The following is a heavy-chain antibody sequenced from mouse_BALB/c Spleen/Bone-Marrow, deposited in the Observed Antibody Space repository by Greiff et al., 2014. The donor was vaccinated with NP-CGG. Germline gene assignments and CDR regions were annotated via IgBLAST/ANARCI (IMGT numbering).Heavy chain of an antibody. CDR3: ASPYGNYDAMDY. CDR1: GYTFTSYW. Sequence: LQESGAELARPGASVKLSCKASGYTFTSYWMQWVKQGPGQGLEWIGAIYPGDGDTRYTQKFRGKATLTADKSSNTAYMQLSSLTSEDSAVYFCASPYGNYDAMDYWGQGTSVTVSS. V-gene: IGHV1-87*01. J-gene: IGHJ4*01. CDR2: IYPGDGDT. D-gene: IGHD2-1*01.